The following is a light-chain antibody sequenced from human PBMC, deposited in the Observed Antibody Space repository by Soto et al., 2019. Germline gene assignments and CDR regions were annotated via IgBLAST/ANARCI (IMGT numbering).Light chain of an antibody. Sequence: EIVLTQSPGTLSLSPGERATLSCRASQSVSSNYLAWFQQKPGQAPRLLIYGASSRATGIPDRFSGSGSGGDFTLTISRLEPEDFAVYYCQQYGASSWPFGQGTKVDI. CDR1: QSVSSNY. J-gene: IGKJ1*01. V-gene: IGKV3-20*01. CDR2: GAS. CDR3: QQYGASSWP.